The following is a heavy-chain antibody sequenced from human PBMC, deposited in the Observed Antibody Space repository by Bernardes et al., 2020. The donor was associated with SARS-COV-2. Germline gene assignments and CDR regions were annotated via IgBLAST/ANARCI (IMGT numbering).Heavy chain of an antibody. CDR2: IAGDAGNR. D-gene: IGHD6-13*01. Sequence: GGSLRLSCAASGFTFNNYGMSWVRQAPGRALEWVPPIAGDAGNRNYADSVKGRFTISRDNAKNSLHLQMNTLRAEDTAVYYCARVRIARGGSWDGLLDDAFDIWGQGTVVTVSS. J-gene: IGHJ3*02. V-gene: IGHV3-21*01. CDR1: GFTFNNYG. CDR3: ARVRIARGGSWDGLLDDAFDI.